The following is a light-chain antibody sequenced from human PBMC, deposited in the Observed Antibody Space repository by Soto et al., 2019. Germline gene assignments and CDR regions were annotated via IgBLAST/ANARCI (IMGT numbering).Light chain of an antibody. V-gene: IGKV1-39*01. CDR1: QSISGY. CDR2: AAS. CDR3: QDPYCTPRR. Sequence: DLQMTQSGTCLSASVGDRVTITCRASQSISGYLNWYQQKPGKAPKLLIYAASSLQSGVPSRFSGSGPGTDFTLTMRSLQPEEFATPYYQDPYCTPRRLGQGTKVDIK. J-gene: IGKJ1*01.